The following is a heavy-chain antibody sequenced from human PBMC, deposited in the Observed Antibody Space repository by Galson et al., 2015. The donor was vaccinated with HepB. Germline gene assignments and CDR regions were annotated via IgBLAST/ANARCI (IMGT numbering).Heavy chain of an antibody. D-gene: IGHD4-17*01. CDR1: GFTFSDYA. Sequence: SLRLSCAASGFTFSDYAINWVRQAPGKGLEWVSGISGSGNKIFYADSVEGRFTISRDNSKNTVYLQMNSLRAEDTATYYCAKLAKLHTVTTRGGCWGQGTLVTVSS. V-gene: IGHV3-23*01. J-gene: IGHJ4*02. CDR3: AKLAKLHTVTTRGGC. CDR2: ISGSGNKI.